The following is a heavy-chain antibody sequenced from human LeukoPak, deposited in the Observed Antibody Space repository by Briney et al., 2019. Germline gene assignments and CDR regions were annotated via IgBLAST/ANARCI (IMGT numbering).Heavy chain of an antibody. V-gene: IGHV3-23*01. CDR2: ISLSGGST. J-gene: IGHJ6*02. CDR1: GFTFSSYA. CDR3: ANNKYDFWSGYYYYGMDV. Sequence: GGSLRLSCAASGFTFSSYAMSWVRQAPGKGLEWVSAISLSGGSTYYADSVKGRFTISRDNSKNTLYLQMNSLRAEDTAVYYCANNKYDFWSGYYYYGMDVWGQGTTVTVSS. D-gene: IGHD3-3*01.